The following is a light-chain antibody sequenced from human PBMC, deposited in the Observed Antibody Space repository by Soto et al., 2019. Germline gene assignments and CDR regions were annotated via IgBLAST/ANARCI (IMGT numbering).Light chain of an antibody. CDR1: QSVSSSY. Sequence: ENVWTQSPGTLSLSPGERATLSCRASQSVSSSYLAWYQQKPGQAPRLLIYDASSRATGIPDRFSGSGSGTYFTLTIIRLEPEDFAVYFCPQYGSSPRTFGQGTKVDIQ. J-gene: IGKJ1*01. CDR2: DAS. CDR3: PQYGSSPRT. V-gene: IGKV3-20*01.